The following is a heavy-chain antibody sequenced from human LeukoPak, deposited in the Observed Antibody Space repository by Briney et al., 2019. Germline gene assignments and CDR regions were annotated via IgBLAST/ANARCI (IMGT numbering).Heavy chain of an antibody. CDR3: ARGSTSDWPLDH. D-gene: IGHD6-19*01. V-gene: IGHV1-3*01. Sequence: GASVKVSCKASGYTFNAYSIHWVRQAPGQRFEWMGWIDADSGDTAYSQNLQGRVTITRDTSARTVYMELTSLRSEDTAAYYCARGSTSDWPLDHWGQGTLLTISP. J-gene: IGHJ4*02. CDR2: IDADSGDT. CDR1: GYTFNAYS.